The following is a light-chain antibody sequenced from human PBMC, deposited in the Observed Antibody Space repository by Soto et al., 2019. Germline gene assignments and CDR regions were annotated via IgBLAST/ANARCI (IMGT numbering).Light chain of an antibody. CDR3: CPYAGSSTPNRV. V-gene: IGLV2-23*02. CDR1: SSDVGSYNL. CDR2: EVS. J-gene: IGLJ3*02. Sequence: QSVLTQPASVSGSPGQSITISCTGTSSDVGSYNLVSWYQQHPGKAPKLMIYEVSKRSSGVSNRFSGSKSANTASLTISGLQGGDEADQSPCPYAGSSTPNRVFGGGTKLT.